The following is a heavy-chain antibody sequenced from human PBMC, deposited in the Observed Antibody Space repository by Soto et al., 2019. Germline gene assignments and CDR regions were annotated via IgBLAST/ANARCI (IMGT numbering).Heavy chain of an antibody. CDR2: INAGNGNT. D-gene: IGHD6-19*01. CDR3: ARPSPYSSGWYEDYYYGMDV. V-gene: IGHV1-3*01. CDR1: GYTFTSYA. J-gene: IGHJ6*02. Sequence: ASVKVSCKASGYTFTSYAMHWVRQAPGQRLERMGWINAGNGNTKYSQKFQGRVTITRDTSASTAYMELSSLRSEDTAVYYCARPSPYSSGWYEDYYYGMDVWGQGTTVTVSS.